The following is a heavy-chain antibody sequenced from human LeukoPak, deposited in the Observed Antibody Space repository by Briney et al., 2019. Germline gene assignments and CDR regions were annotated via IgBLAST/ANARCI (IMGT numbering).Heavy chain of an antibody. D-gene: IGHD2-15*01. Sequence: SETLSLTCTVSGGSISSSSYYWGWIRQPPGKGLEWIGSIYYSGSTYYNPSLKSRVTISVDTSKNQFSLKLSSVTAADTAVYYCARQARAYLLLDYWGQGTLVTVSS. V-gene: IGHV4-39*01. CDR2: IYYSGST. CDR1: GGSISSSSYY. CDR3: ARQARAYLLLDY. J-gene: IGHJ4*02.